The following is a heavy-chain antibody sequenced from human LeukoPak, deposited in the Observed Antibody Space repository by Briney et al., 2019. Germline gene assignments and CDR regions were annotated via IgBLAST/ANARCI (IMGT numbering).Heavy chain of an antibody. J-gene: IGHJ6*03. V-gene: IGHV4-30-4*08. CDR2: IYYSGST. CDR1: GGSISSGDYY. Sequence: SETLSLTXTVSGGSISSGDYYWSWIRQPPGKGLERIGYIYYSGSTYYNPSLKSRVTISVDTSKNQFSLKLSSVTAADTAVYYCARADSSSWENNYYYYYYMDVWGKGTTVTVSS. D-gene: IGHD6-13*01. CDR3: ARADSSSWENNYYYYYYMDV.